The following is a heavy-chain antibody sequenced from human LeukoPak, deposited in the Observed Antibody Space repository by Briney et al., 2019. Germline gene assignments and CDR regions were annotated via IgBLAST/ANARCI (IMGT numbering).Heavy chain of an antibody. Sequence: ASETLSLTCTVSGGSISSYYWSWIRQPPGKGLEWIGYIYYSGSTNYNPSLKSRVTISVDTSKNQFSLKLSSVTAADTAVYYCARLVYYDFWSGPYYYGMDVWGQGTTVTVSS. CDR3: ARLVYYDFWSGPYYYGMDV. D-gene: IGHD3-3*01. CDR2: IYYSGST. J-gene: IGHJ6*02. V-gene: IGHV4-59*01. CDR1: GGSISSYY.